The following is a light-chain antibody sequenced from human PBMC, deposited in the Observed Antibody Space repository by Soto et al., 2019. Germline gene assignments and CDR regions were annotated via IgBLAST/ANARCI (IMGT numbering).Light chain of an antibody. CDR3: NSYTSKSTGV. V-gene: IGLV2-14*01. Sequence: QSVLTQPASVSGSPGQSITISCTGTSSDVGGYNYVSWYQQHPGKAPKLIIYEVSNRPSGVSNRFSGSKSGNTASLTISGLQAEYEADYYCNSYTSKSTGVFGTGTKLTVL. CDR1: SSDVGGYNY. J-gene: IGLJ1*01. CDR2: EVS.